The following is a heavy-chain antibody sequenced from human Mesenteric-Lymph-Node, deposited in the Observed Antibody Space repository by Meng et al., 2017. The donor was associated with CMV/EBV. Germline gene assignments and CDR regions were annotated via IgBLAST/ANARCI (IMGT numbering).Heavy chain of an antibody. CDR3: ARDRTAPSSGSYGLDL. CDR2: VYHSGST. J-gene: IGHJ2*01. D-gene: IGHD1-26*01. V-gene: IGHV4-4*01. Sequence: GGSISNTNWWSWVRQPPGKGLEWIGEVYHSGSTNYNPSLKGRVTISLDKSKNQFSLKLSSVTAADTAVHFCARDRTAPSSGSYGLDLWGRGTLVTVSS. CDR1: GGSISNTNW.